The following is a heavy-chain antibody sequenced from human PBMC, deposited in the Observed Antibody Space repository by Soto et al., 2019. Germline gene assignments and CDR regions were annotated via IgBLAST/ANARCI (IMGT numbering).Heavy chain of an antibody. D-gene: IGHD6-19*01. CDR3: ACDSHGCDY. V-gene: IGHV1-3*01. CDR2: LNAGNGNT. Sequence: QVQLVQSGAEVKKPGASGKVSCKAYGYTFTNYAMHWVRQAPGQRLELMGWLNAGNGNTKYLQKYQDRGNITRDTSASTAYMELSSLRAEATAGDYCACDSHGCDYWGQGTLVTVSS. CDR1: GYTFTNYA. J-gene: IGHJ4*02.